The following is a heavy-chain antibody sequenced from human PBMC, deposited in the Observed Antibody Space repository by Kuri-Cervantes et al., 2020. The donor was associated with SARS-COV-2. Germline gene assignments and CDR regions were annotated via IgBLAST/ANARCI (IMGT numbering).Heavy chain of an antibody. Sequence: SETLSLTCTVSGGSISSYYWSWIRQPPGKGLEWIGYIYYSGSTNYNPSLKSRVTISVDTSKNQFSLKLSSVTAADTAVYYCARVRMPAYYFDYWGQGTLVTVSS. CDR2: IYYSGST. CDR1: GGSISSYY. J-gene: IGHJ4*02. D-gene: IGHD2-2*01. CDR3: ARVRMPAYYFDY. V-gene: IGHV4-59*01.